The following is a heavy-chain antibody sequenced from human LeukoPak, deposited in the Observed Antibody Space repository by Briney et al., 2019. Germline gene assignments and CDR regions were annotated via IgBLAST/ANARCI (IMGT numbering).Heavy chain of an antibody. CDR2: INPSGGST. J-gene: IGHJ4*02. V-gene: IGHV1-46*01. D-gene: IGHD6-13*01. CDR3: ARDSPYSSSWYPLDY. Sequence: ASVKVSCKASGYTFTSYYMRWVRQAPEQGLEWMGIINPSGGSTSYAQKFQGRVTMTRDTSTSTVYMELSSLRSEDTAVYYCARDSPYSSSWYPLDYWGQGTLVTVSS. CDR1: GYTFTSYY.